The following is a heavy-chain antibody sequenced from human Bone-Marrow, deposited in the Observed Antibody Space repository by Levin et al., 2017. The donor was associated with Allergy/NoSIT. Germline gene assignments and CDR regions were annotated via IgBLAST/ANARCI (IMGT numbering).Heavy chain of an antibody. Sequence: GESLKISCVASGFSITNYGMHWVRQSPGKGLQLVAIMWMNGINIQYEASVRGRFTISRDISENTVHLQVNDLRADDTAVYYCARDRIRQWSFVGDLDLWGQGTMVSVSS. J-gene: IGHJ3*01. CDR3: ARDRIRQWSFVGDLDL. CDR1: GFSITNYG. V-gene: IGHV3-33*01. CDR2: MWMNGINI. D-gene: IGHD5-18*01.